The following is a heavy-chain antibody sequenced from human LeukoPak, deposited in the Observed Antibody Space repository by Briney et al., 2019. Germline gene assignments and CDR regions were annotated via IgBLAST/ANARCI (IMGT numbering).Heavy chain of an antibody. V-gene: IGHV3-11*04. Sequence: PGGSLRLSCAASGFTFSDYFMSWIRQPPGKGLEWITYSSESGTAYSYAASVKGRFTISRDNAKNSLFLQMDSLGADDTALYYCVRGGERTGNSYFDLWGRGTLVTVSS. CDR1: GFTFSDYF. J-gene: IGHJ2*01. D-gene: IGHD2-8*02. CDR2: SSESGTAY. CDR3: VRGGERTGNSYFDL.